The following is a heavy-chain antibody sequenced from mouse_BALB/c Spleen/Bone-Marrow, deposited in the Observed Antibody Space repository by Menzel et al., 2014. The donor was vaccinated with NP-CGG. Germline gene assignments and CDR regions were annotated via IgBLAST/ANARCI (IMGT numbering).Heavy chain of an antibody. CDR3: VRETKVVADFDY. CDR1: GYSITSGYG. V-gene: IGHV3-1*02. D-gene: IGHD1-1*01. J-gene: IGHJ2*01. CDR2: THYSGNT. Sequence: EVKLEESGPDLVKPSQSLSLTCTVTGYSITSGYGWHWIRQFPGNKLEWMGYTHYSGNTDYNPSLKSRISITRDTSKNQFFLQLNSVTTEDTATYYCVRETKVVADFDYWGQGTTLTVSS.